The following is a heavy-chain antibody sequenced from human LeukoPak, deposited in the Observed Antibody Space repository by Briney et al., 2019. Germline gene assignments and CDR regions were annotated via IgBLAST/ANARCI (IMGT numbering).Heavy chain of an antibody. V-gene: IGHV4-59*01. D-gene: IGHD6-13*01. J-gene: IGHJ6*03. CDR2: IYYSGST. Sequence: PSETLSLTCTVSGGSISSYYWSWIRQPPGKGLEWIGYIYYSGSTNYNPSLKSRVTISVDTSKNQFSLKLSSVTAADTAVYYCARDPGIAAAASVYYYYYMDVWGKGTTVTVSS. CDR3: ARDPGIAAAASVYYYYYMDV. CDR1: GGSISSYY.